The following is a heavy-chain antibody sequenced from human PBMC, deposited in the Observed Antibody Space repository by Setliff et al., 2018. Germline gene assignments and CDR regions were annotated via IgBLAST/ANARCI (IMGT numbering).Heavy chain of an antibody. D-gene: IGHD5-18*01. CDR3: VRARIQLWSSPYNWFDS. CDR1: GYSISSGYI. J-gene: IGHJ5*01. CDR2: ISSSSSYI. Sequence: ETLSLTCTVSGYSISSGYIWGWIRQPPGKGLEWVSSISSSSSYIYYADSVKGRFTISRDNAKNSLYLQMNSLRAEDTAVYYCVRARIQLWSSPYNWFDSWGQGT. V-gene: IGHV3-21*01.